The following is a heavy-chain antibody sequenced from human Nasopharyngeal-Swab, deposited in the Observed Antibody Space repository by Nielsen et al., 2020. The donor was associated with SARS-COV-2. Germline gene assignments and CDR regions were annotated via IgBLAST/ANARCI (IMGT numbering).Heavy chain of an antibody. Sequence: GGSLRLSCAASGFTVSSHYMSWVRQAPGKGLEWVSVIYSSGSTYYADSVKGRFTISRDNSKNTLSLQMNSLRAEDTAVYYCAKDLRGPYFFWGQGTLVTVSS. CDR1: GFTVSSHY. CDR2: IYSSGST. V-gene: IGHV3-53*01. D-gene: IGHD2/OR15-2a*01. CDR3: AKDLRGPYFF. J-gene: IGHJ4*02.